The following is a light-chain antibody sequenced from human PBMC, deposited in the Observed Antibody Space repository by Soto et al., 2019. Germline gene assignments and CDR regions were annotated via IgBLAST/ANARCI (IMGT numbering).Light chain of an antibody. CDR2: GAS. CDR1: RSVSSAY. V-gene: IGKV3-20*01. J-gene: IGKJ2*01. CDR3: QQSGSSFYT. Sequence: EIVLTQSPGTLSLSPGERATLCCRASRSVSSAYLAWYQQIPGQAPRLLIYGASSRATGIPDRFSGSGSGTDFTLTISGLEPEDFAVYYCQQSGSSFYTFGLGTKLEIK.